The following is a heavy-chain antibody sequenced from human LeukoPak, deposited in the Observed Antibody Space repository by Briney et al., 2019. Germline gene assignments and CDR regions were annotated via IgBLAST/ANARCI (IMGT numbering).Heavy chain of an antibody. Sequence: GEPLKISCKGSGYSFSTYWIGWVRQMPGKGLEWMGIIYPGDSDTTYSPSFQGQVTSSADKSINTAYLEWSSLKASDTAIYYCARQGAAGKYYYYYMDVWGKGTTVTVSS. CDR3: ARQGAAGKYYYYYMDV. J-gene: IGHJ6*03. CDR2: IYPGDSDT. CDR1: GYSFSTYW. V-gene: IGHV5-51*01. D-gene: IGHD6-13*01.